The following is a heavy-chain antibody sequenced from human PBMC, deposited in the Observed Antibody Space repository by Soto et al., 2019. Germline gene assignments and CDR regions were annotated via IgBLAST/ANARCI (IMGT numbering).Heavy chain of an antibody. J-gene: IGHJ6*02. V-gene: IGHV3-48*03. D-gene: IGHD3-10*01. CDR3: ARELRTLDRGVTYSMDV. CDR2: ISSSGSIR. CDR1: GFTYGAYE. Sequence: EVQLVESGGGLVQPGGSLRLSCAVSGFTYGAYEMDWVRQAPGKGLEWVAYISSSGSIRFYADSVQGRFTISRDNANNSLYLQMNSLRAEDTAVYYCARELRTLDRGVTYSMDVWGQGTXVTVTS.